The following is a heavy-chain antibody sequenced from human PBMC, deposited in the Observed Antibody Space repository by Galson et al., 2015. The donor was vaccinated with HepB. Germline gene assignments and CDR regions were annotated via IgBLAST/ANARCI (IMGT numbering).Heavy chain of an antibody. CDR3: ARDSGSYGEHDY. V-gene: IGHV4-4*02. CDR1: GGSISSSNW. D-gene: IGHD1-26*01. Sequence: ATLSLTCAVSGGSISSSNWWRWVRQPPGKGLEWIGEIYHSGSTNYNPSLKSRVTISVDKSKNQFSLKLSSVTAADTAVYYCARDSGSYGEHDYWGQGTLVTVSS. J-gene: IGHJ4*02. CDR2: IYHSGST.